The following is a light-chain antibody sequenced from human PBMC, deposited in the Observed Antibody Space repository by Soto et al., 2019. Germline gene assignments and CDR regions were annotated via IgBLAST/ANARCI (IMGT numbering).Light chain of an antibody. Sequence: DIQLTQSPSFLSASVGDRVTITCRASQGIRSYLAWSQQKPGRAPKLLMYIASTLQTGVPSRFSGSGSGTEFTLTITSLQPEDFATYYCQQVNSYPITFGQGTRLEIK. J-gene: IGKJ5*01. CDR3: QQVNSYPIT. V-gene: IGKV1-9*01. CDR1: QGIRSY. CDR2: IAS.